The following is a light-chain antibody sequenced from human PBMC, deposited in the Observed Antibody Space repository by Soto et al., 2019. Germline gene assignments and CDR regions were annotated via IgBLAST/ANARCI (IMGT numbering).Light chain of an antibody. CDR1: QSISNW. CDR2: KAP. J-gene: IGKJ4*01. Sequence: EIQMTQSPSTLSASVGDRVTITCRASQSISNWLAWYQQKPGKAPKLLIYKAPSLESGVPSRFSGSGSGTEFTLTISSLQPDDFATYYCQQYNSYLVTFGGGTKVEIK. V-gene: IGKV1-5*03. CDR3: QQYNSYLVT.